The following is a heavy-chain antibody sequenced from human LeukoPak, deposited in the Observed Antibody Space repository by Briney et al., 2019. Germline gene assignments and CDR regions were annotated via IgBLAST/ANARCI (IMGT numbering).Heavy chain of an antibody. CDR3: ARVHSRSFFGGIDV. CDR2: IEADGRTT. Sequence: GGSLRLSCAASGFTFSNFWIHWVRQAPGGGLVWVSRIEADGRTTNYAESVKGRFTVSRDNAKDTVSLQMNSLRVEDTAVYYCARVHSRSFFGGIDVWGQGTTVTVSS. CDR1: GFTFSNFW. J-gene: IGHJ6*02. V-gene: IGHV3-74*01. D-gene: IGHD1-26*01.